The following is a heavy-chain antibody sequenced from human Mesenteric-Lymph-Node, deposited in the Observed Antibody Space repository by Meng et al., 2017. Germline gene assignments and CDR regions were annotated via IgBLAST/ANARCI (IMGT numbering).Heavy chain of an antibody. D-gene: IGHD5-18*01. CDR2: ISWDGGST. V-gene: IGHV3-43D*03. CDR3: ARGLTETWIQLWGAYYYYGMDV. J-gene: IGHJ6*02. CDR1: GFTFDDYA. Sequence: GESLKISCAASGFTFDDYAMHWVRQAPGKGLEWVSLISWDGGSTYYADSVKGRFTISRDNSKNTLYLQMNSLRAEDTAVYYCARGLTETWIQLWGAYYYYGMDVWGQGTMVTVSS.